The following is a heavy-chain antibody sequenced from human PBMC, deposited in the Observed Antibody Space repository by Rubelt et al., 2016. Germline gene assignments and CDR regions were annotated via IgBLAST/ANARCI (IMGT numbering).Heavy chain of an antibody. D-gene: IGHD3-22*01. Sequence: QVQLVQSGAEAKKPGSSVKVSCKASGGTFSSYAISWVRQAPGQGLEWMGGIIPIFGTANYAQKFQGRVTITADKSTGTAYMELSSLRSEDTAVYYCARDLVGVVITTHDAFDIWGQGTMVTVSS. J-gene: IGHJ3*02. V-gene: IGHV1-69*06. CDR3: ARDLVGVVITTHDAFDI. CDR1: GGTFSSYA. CDR2: IIPIFGTA.